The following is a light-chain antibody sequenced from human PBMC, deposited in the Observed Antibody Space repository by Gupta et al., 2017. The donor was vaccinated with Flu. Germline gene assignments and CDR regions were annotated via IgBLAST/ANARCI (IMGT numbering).Light chain of an antibody. CDR1: QSVSSSY. J-gene: IGKJ4*01. V-gene: IGKV3-20*01. CDR3: QQYGGSPPLT. Sequence: EIVLTQSPGTLSLSPGERATLSCRASQSVSSSYLAWYQQKPGQAPRLLIYGASSRATGIPDRFSGSGSGTDFTLTISRREPEDVAVYYCQQYGGSPPLTFGGGTKVEIK. CDR2: GAS.